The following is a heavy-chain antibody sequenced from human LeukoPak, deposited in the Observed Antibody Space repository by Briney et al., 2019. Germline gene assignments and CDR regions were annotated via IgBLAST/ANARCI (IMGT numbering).Heavy chain of an antibody. V-gene: IGHV3-23*01. J-gene: IGHJ4*02. CDR2: ISGSGGST. CDR1: GFTFSSYA. Sequence: GGSLRLSCAASGFTFSSYAMSWVRQAPGKGLEWVSAISGSGGSTYYADSVKGRFTISRDNSKNTLYLQMNSLKTEDTAVYYCTTNILKQRFGEGTDYWGQGTLVTVSS. D-gene: IGHD3-10*01. CDR3: TTNILKQRFGEGTDY.